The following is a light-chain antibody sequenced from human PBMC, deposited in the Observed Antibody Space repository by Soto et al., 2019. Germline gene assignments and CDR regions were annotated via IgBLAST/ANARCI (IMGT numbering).Light chain of an antibody. CDR2: DAS. J-gene: IGKJ1*01. V-gene: IGKV1-5*01. CDR1: QSISSW. CDR3: QQKNSYPWP. Sequence: DIQMTQSPSTLSASVGDRVTITCRASQSISSWLAWYQQKPGKAPKLLIYDASSLESGVPSRFSGSGSGTKFTLTISSLQPDNFTTYYAQQKNSYPWPFGQGTKGDIK.